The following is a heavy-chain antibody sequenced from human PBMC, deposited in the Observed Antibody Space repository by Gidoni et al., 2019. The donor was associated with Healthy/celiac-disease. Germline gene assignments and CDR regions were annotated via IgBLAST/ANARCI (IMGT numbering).Heavy chain of an antibody. V-gene: IGHV2-5*02. CDR3: AHGLWFRELLDAHAFDI. D-gene: IGHD3-10*01. Sequence: QITLKESGPTLVKPTQTLTLTCTFSGFSLSTSGVGVGWIRQPPGKALEWLALIYWDDDKRYSPSLKSRLTITKDTSKNQVVLTMTNMDPVDTATYYCAHGLWFRELLDAHAFDIWGQGTMVTVSS. J-gene: IGHJ3*02. CDR1: GFSLSTSGVG. CDR2: IYWDDDK.